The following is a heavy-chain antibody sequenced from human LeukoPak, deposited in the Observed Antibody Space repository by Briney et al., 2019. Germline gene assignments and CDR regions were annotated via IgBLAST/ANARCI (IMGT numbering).Heavy chain of an antibody. V-gene: IGHV5-51*01. CDR2: IYPGDSDT. CDR1: GYSFTSYW. Sequence: GESLKISCKGSGYSFTSYWIGWVRQMPGKGLEWMGIIYPGDSDTRYSPSFQGQVTISADKSISTAYLQWSSLKASDTAMYYCARRLGYCSSTSCCAGSLAFDIWGQGTMVTVSS. J-gene: IGHJ3*02. CDR3: ARRLGYCSSTSCCAGSLAFDI. D-gene: IGHD2-2*01.